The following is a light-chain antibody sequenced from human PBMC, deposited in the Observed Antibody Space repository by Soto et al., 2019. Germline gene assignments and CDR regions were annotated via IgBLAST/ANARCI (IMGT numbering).Light chain of an antibody. CDR3: QSYDNSLLAYV. Sequence: QSVLTQPPSVSGAPGQRLTISCAGTSSTIGAGFDVHWYQQLPGTAPKLLIYANDDRPSGVPDRFPGSTSGTSASLAITGLQAEDAADYYCQSYDNSLLAYVFGGGTKLTVL. V-gene: IGLV1-40*01. CDR1: SSTIGAGFD. CDR2: AND. J-gene: IGLJ2*01.